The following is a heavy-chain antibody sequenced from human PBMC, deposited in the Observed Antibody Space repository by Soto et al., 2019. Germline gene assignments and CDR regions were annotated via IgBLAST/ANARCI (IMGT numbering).Heavy chain of an antibody. CDR2: ISGDGGST. CDR3: AKDGFRRGSYYHEFDY. V-gene: IGHV3-43*01. J-gene: IGHJ4*02. CDR1: GFTFVDYP. D-gene: IGHD3-10*01. Sequence: EVQLVESGGVVVQPGGSLSLSCAASGFTFVDYPLNWVRQAPGKGLEWFSLISGDGGSTYYADSLKGRFTISRDNSKNSLYLQMNSLRTEDTALYYCAKDGFRRGSYYHEFDYWGQGTLVTVSS.